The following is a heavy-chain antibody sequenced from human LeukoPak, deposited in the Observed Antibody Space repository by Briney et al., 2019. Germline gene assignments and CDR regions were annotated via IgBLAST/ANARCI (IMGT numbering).Heavy chain of an antibody. CDR2: ISGGSTYI. CDR1: GFIFTNYN. D-gene: IGHD2-8*02. CDR3: ARDDVTTNGGVIADSHLFDI. Sequence: GGSLRLSCAASGFIFTNYNLNWVRQAPGKGLEWISSISGGSTYIYYADSVRGRFTISRDNAKNSVYLQMNSLRGEDTAVYYCARDDVTTNGGVIADSHLFDIWGQGTMVTVSS. V-gene: IGHV3-21*01. J-gene: IGHJ3*02.